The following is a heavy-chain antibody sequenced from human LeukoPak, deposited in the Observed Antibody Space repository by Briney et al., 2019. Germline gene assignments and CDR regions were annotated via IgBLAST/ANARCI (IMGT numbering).Heavy chain of an antibody. D-gene: IGHD6-13*01. V-gene: IGHV4-59*08. CDR3: ARRHSSSWGDAFDI. CDR1: GGSISSYY. Sequence: SQTLSLTCTVSGGSISSYYWSWIRQPPGKGLEWIGYIYYSGSTNYNPSLKSRVTISVDTSKNQFSLKLSSVTAADTAVYYCARRHSSSWGDAFDIWGQGTMVTVSS. CDR2: IYYSGST. J-gene: IGHJ3*02.